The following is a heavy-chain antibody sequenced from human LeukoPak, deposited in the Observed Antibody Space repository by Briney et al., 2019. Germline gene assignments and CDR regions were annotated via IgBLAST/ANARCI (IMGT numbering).Heavy chain of an antibody. CDR2: IYSGGST. J-gene: IGHJ4*02. V-gene: IGHV3-66*01. Sequence: GGSLRLSCAASGFTVSSNYMSWVRRAPGKGLEWVSVIYSGGSTYYADSVKGRFTISRDNSKNTLYLQMNSLRAEDTAVYYCARNPEWLLLPYYFDYWGQGTLVTVSS. CDR1: GFTVSSNY. D-gene: IGHD3-22*01. CDR3: ARNPEWLLLPYYFDY.